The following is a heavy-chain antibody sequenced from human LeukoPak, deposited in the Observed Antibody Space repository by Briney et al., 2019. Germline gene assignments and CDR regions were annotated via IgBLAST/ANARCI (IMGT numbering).Heavy chain of an antibody. J-gene: IGHJ6*02. CDR2: INHSGST. CDR3: ACSSTNYYYYGMDV. D-gene: IGHD2-2*01. Sequence: PSETLSLTCAVYGGSFSGYYWSWIRQPPGKGLEWIGEINHSGSTNYNPSLKSRVTISADTSKNQFSLKLSSVTAAGTAVYYCACSSTNYYYYGMDVWGQGTTVSVSS. V-gene: IGHV4-34*01. CDR1: GGSFSGYY.